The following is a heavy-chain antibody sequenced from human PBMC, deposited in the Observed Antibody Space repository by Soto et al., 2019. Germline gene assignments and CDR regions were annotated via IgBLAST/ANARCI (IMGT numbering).Heavy chain of an antibody. Sequence: DVQLVESGGGLVQPGGSLKLSCAASGFTFSDSAMHWVRQTPGRGLEWVGRIRNKYHNLATAYGESAKGRFTISRDDSKNTVYLQMNRLKIDGTAVYYCTSRRDLTAVDPLDHWGLGALVTVSS. D-gene: IGHD2-21*01. CDR2: IRNKYHNLAT. CDR1: GFTFSDSA. J-gene: IGHJ4*02. CDR3: TSRRDLTAVDPLDH. V-gene: IGHV3-73*02.